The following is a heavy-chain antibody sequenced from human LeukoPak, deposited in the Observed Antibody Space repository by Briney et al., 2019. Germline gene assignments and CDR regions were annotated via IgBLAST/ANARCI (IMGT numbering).Heavy chain of an antibody. D-gene: IGHD6-13*01. CDR2: ISGGCGST. J-gene: IGHJ6*03. Sequence: PGGSLRLSCAASWFTFSSYGMSLGRQAPGKGLEWVSAISGGCGSTYYADSVKGRFTISRDNSKNTLYLQMNSLRAEDTAVYYCATHPPPYSRATTYYYCMDVWGKGTTVTISS. V-gene: IGHV3-23*01. CDR1: WFTFSSYG. CDR3: ATHPPPYSRATTYYYCMDV.